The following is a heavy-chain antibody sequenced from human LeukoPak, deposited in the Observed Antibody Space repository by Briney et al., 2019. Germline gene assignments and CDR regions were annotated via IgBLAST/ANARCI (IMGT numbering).Heavy chain of an antibody. Sequence: PGGSLRLSCAASGFTFSSYSMNWVRQTPGKGLEWVANIKTDGSEKYYVDSVKGRFTISRDNAKNSLYLQMNSLRAEDTAVYYCATYSTKNAREFESWGQGTLVTVSS. CDR2: IKTDGSEK. J-gene: IGHJ5*01. V-gene: IGHV3-7*01. D-gene: IGHD2/OR15-2a*01. CDR1: GFTFSSYS. CDR3: ATYSTKNAREFES.